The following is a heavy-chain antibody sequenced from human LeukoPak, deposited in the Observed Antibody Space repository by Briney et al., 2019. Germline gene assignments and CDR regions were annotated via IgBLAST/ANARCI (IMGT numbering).Heavy chain of an antibody. D-gene: IGHD2-15*01. CDR1: VGSLSGYY. Sequence: SETLSLTCAVYVGSLSGYYWSWIRQPPGKGLERIGEINHSGITNYNPSLQSRITISVDTSKNQFSLKLSSVTAADTAVYYCARHFRYCSGGTCYSSDAFDIWGRGTMVTVSS. J-gene: IGHJ3*02. V-gene: IGHV4-34*01. CDR3: ARHFRYCSGGTCYSSDAFDI. CDR2: INHSGIT.